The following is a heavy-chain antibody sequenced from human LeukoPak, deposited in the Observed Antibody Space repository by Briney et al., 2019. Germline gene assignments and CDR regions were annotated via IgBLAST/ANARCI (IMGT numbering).Heavy chain of an antibody. V-gene: IGHV3-23*01. CDR2: ISGSGGST. D-gene: IGHD2-2*01. CDR1: GFTFSSYA. J-gene: IGHJ6*02. CDR3: AKWGYQLPNTYYYYGMDV. Sequence: PGGSLRLSCAASGFTFSSYAMSWVRQAPGKGLEWVSAISGSGGSTYYADSVKGRFTISRDNSKNTLYLQMNSLRAEDTAVYYCAKWGYQLPNTYYYYGMDVWGQGTTVTVSS.